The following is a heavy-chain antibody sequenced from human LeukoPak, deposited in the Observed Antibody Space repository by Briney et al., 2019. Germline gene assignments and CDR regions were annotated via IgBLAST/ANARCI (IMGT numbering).Heavy chain of an antibody. V-gene: IGHV3-30*04. D-gene: IGHD1-26*01. CDR2: ISYDGSNK. CDR1: GFTFSSYA. CDR3: ARERELSGAYHMDV. Sequence: GGSLRLSCAASGFTFSSYAMHWVRQAPGKGLEWVAVISYDGSNKYYADSVKGRFTISRDNANNILFLQMNSLRGDDTAVYYCARERELSGAYHMDVWGKGTTVTVSS. J-gene: IGHJ6*03.